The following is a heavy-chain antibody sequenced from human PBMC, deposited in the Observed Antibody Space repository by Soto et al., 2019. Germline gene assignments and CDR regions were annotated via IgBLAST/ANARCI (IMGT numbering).Heavy chain of an antibody. CDR2: IDNRDSYT. D-gene: IGHD2-2*01. Sequence: GEALKISWTGFGYTFTTFWISWVRQMPGRGVELMGRIDNRDSYTNYSPSFEGHVTISADKSTRTAYLQWGSLKASDTAMYYCARLYCSSSTCDSWFDXWGQGTLVTVSX. CDR3: ARLYCSSSTCDSWFDX. V-gene: IGHV5-10-1*01. CDR1: GYTFTTFW. J-gene: IGHJ5*02.